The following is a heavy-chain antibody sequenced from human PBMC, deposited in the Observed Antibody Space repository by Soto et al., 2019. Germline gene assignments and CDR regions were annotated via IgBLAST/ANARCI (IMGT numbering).Heavy chain of an antibody. CDR1: GGSISSDGYY. Sequence: LSLTCTVSGGSISSDGYYWSWIRQHPGKGLEWIGYIYYSGNTYYNPSLKSRVTISIDASKNQFSLKLSSLTAADTAVYYCARGRGDLQSWGQGTLVTVSS. CDR2: IYYSGNT. J-gene: IGHJ4*02. D-gene: IGHD3-16*01. V-gene: IGHV4-31*02. CDR3: ARGRGDLQS.